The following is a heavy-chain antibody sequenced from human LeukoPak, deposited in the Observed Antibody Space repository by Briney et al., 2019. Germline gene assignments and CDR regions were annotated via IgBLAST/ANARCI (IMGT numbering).Heavy chain of an antibody. Sequence: SETLSLTCAVYGGSFSGYYWSWIRQPPGKGLEWIGYIYYSGSTNYNPSLKSRVTISVDTSKNQFSLKLSSVTAADTAVYYCARSPGATIYYYYGMDVWGQGTTVTVSS. V-gene: IGHV4-59*01. D-gene: IGHD1-26*01. CDR1: GGSFSGYY. J-gene: IGHJ6*02. CDR3: ARSPGATIYYYYGMDV. CDR2: IYYSGST.